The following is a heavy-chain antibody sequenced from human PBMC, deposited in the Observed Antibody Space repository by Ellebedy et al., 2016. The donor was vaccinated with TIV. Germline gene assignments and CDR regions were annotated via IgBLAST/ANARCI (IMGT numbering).Heavy chain of an antibody. CDR3: TRFEIISGGGYGMDV. D-gene: IGHD3-16*01. V-gene: IGHV3-13*01. Sequence: GGSLRLXXAAFGFTLSRYDMHWVRQSTRKGLEWVASIDNAGDTYYPGSVKGRFTISRENAKNSLYLQMNSLRVEDTAVYYCTRFEIISGGGYGMDVWGQGTTVTVSS. J-gene: IGHJ6*02. CDR1: GFTLSRYD. CDR2: IDNAGDT.